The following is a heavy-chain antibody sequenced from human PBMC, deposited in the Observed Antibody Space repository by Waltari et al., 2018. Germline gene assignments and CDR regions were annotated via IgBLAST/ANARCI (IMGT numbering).Heavy chain of an antibody. CDR3: VKNTDFWSGYRAPYKYYYMDV. CDR1: GFTFNSYG. J-gene: IGHJ6*03. CDR2: IDYNWNKQ. Sequence: QVQLVESGGGVVQPGGSLRLSCAASGFTFNSYGMYWVRQAPGKGLEWVTFIDYNWNKQYYADSVKGRFTISRDNFRNTLYLQMNSLRADDTAVYYCVKNTDFWSGYRAPYKYYYMDVWGKGTTVTVSS. D-gene: IGHD3-3*01. V-gene: IGHV3-30*02.